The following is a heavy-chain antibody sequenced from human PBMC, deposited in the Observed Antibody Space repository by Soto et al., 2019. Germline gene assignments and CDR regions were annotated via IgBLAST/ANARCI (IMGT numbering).Heavy chain of an antibody. Sequence: PSETLSLTCTVSGGSISSSSYYWGWIRQPPGKGLEWIGSIYYSGSTYCNPSLKSRVTISVDTSKNPFSLKLSSVTAADTAVYYCATNYGYYYYYGMDVWGQGTTVTVSS. CDR2: IYYSGST. D-gene: IGHD4-17*01. CDR1: GGSISSSSYY. CDR3: ATNYGYYYYYGMDV. V-gene: IGHV4-39*01. J-gene: IGHJ6*02.